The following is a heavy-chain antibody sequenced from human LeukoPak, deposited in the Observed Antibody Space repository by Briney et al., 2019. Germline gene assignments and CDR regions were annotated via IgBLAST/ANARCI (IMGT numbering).Heavy chain of an antibody. J-gene: IGHJ4*02. CDR1: GFTFSSYA. CDR2: ISGSGGST. D-gene: IGHD3-22*01. V-gene: IGHV3-23*01. CDR3: ARDENYYDSSGYFTPDY. Sequence: GGSLRLSCAASGFTFSSYAMSWVRQAPGKGLEWVSAISGSGGSTYYADSVKGRFTISRDNSKNTLYLQMNSLRAEDTAVYYCARDENYYDSSGYFTPDYWGQGTLVTVSS.